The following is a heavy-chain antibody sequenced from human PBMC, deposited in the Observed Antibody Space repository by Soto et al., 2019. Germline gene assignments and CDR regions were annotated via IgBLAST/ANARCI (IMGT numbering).Heavy chain of an antibody. D-gene: IGHD4-17*01. CDR2: ISYDGSNK. J-gene: IGHJ3*02. Sequence: GGSLRLSCAASGFTFSSYGMHWVRQAPGKGLEWVAVISYDGSNKYYADSVKGRFTISRDNSKNTLYLQMNSLRAEDTAVYYCAKKDTVTTQRGAFDIWGQGTMVTVSS. V-gene: IGHV3-30*18. CDR1: GFTFSSYG. CDR3: AKKDTVTTQRGAFDI.